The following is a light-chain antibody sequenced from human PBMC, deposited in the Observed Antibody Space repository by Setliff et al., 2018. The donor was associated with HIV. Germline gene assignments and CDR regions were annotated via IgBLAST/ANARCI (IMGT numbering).Light chain of an antibody. V-gene: IGLV2-14*03. CDR3: SSYTSSSTLV. CDR2: DVD. J-gene: IGLJ3*02. Sequence: QSVLTQPASVSGSPGQSVTISCTGASSDVGRYNFVSWYQQHPGKAPKLMIYDVDNLPAGVSNRFSGSKSGNTASLAISGLQAEDEADYYCSSYTSSSTLVFGGGTKVTVL. CDR1: SSDVGRYNF.